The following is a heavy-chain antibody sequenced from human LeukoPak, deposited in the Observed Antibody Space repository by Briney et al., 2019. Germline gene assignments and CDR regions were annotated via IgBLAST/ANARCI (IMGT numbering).Heavy chain of an antibody. CDR3: ARGGYDSSLGVDY. V-gene: IGHV3-9*01. CDR1: GFSFDDDA. Sequence: PGRSLRLSSAASGFSFDDDAMHWVRQAPGKGLEWVSGISWNSGSLGYADSVKGRFTISRDNAKNTLYLQMNSLRAEDTAVYYCARGGYDSSLGVDYWGQGTLVTVSS. D-gene: IGHD3-22*01. CDR2: ISWNSGSL. J-gene: IGHJ4*02.